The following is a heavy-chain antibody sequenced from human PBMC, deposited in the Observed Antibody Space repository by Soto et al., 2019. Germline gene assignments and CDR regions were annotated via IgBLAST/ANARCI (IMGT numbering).Heavy chain of an antibody. CDR1: GFPFTTYG. CDR3: VGGQYYFDY. CDR2: ISYDGSNK. Sequence: QVQLVESGGGVVQPGRSLRLSCAASGFPFTTYGMHWVRVGPGKGLEWVAVISYDGSNKFYADSVKGRFTISRDNSKNTLYLQMNSLRPEDTALYYCVGGQYYFDYRGQGTLVIVSS. D-gene: IGHD3-10*01. J-gene: IGHJ4*02. V-gene: IGHV3-30*03.